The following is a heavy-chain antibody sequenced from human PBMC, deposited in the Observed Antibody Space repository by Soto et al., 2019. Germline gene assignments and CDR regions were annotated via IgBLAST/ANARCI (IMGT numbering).Heavy chain of an antibody. V-gene: IGHV3-23*01. D-gene: IGHD5-18*01. CDR3: ANRDTSMVTRYYYGMDV. Sequence: EVQLLESGGGLVQPGGSLRLSCVASGFAFSSYDMSWVRQAPGKGLEWVSVISGSGSSTYYADSVKGRFTISRDNPKNTLYLQMNSLRAEDTAVYYCANRDTSMVTRYYYGMDVWGQGTTVTVSS. CDR2: ISGSGSST. CDR1: GFAFSSYD. J-gene: IGHJ6*02.